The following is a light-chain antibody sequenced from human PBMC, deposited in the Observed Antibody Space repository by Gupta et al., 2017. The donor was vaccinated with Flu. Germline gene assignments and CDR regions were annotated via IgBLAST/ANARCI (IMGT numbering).Light chain of an antibody. CDR2: KAS. Sequence: DIQMTQSPSTLSASVGDRVTITCRASTSIGGWLAWYQQKPGKAPKLLIYKASSLQSGVPSRSSGSGSGTEFTLTISSLQPDDFATYYCQQYNSYSPITFGQGTRLDIK. CDR1: TSIGGW. J-gene: IGKJ5*01. V-gene: IGKV1-5*03. CDR3: QQYNSYSPIT.